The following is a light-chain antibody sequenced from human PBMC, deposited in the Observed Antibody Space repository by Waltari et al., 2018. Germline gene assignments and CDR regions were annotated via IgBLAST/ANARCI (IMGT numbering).Light chain of an antibody. CDR3: TSYTSAGPLYV. V-gene: IGLV2-14*03. CDR2: DVP. CDR1: SSDLGGSDH. J-gene: IGLJ1*01. Sequence: QSALTQPASLSGSLGQSITISCSGTSSDLGGSDHVSWYQQHPGKAPKLMLYDVPGRPSGVSARCSGSKSGNTASLAISGLQAEDEADYYCTSYTSAGPLYVFGTGTKVFVL.